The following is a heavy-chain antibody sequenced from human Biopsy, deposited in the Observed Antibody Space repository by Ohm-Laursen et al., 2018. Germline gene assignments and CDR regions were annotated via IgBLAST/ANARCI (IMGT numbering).Heavy chain of an antibody. V-gene: IGHV1-46*01. J-gene: IGHJ4*02. Sequence: ASAKVSCKASGYSFTSYYMHWVRQAPGQGLEWMGMINPSGSTTSYPQIFQGRVTMTRDTSKSTVYMELSSLRSADTAVYFCARNTGWYGDLYYFDYWGQGTLVTFSS. CDR1: GYSFTSYY. CDR2: INPSGSTT. D-gene: IGHD6-19*01. CDR3: ARNTGWYGDLYYFDY.